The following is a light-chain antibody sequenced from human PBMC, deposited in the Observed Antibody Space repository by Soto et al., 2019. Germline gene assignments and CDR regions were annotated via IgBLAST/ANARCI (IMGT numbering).Light chain of an antibody. V-gene: IGLV1-51*01. CDR2: DNN. J-gene: IGLJ2*01. CDR1: SSNIGNDY. Sequence: QSVLTQPPSVSAAPGQTVTISCSGSSSNIGNDYVSWYQHLPGTAPKLLIYDNNKRPSGIPDRFSGSKSGTSATLGITGLQTGDEADYYCGGWDYSLSASVFGGGTKLTVL. CDR3: GGWDYSLSASV.